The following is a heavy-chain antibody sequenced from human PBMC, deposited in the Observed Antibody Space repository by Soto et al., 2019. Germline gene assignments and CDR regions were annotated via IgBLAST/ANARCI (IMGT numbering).Heavy chain of an antibody. Sequence: PGGSLRLSCAASGFTFSSYAMSWVRQAPGKGLEWVSAISGSGGSTYYADSVKGRFTISRDNSKNTLYLQMNSLRAEDTAVYYCAKDRDYYASSDYFFDYWGQGTLVTVSS. CDR1: GFTFSSYA. CDR2: ISGSGGST. V-gene: IGHV3-23*01. J-gene: IGHJ4*02. CDR3: AKDRDYYASSDYFFDY. D-gene: IGHD3-22*01.